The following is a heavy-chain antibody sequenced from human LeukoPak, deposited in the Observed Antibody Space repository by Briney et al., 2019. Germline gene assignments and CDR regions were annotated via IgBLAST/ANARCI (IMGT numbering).Heavy chain of an antibody. J-gene: IGHJ6*02. CDR3: ARRGSGNGGTYAGMDV. CDR1: GGSISNGLYY. V-gene: IGHV4-39*01. Sequence: SETLSLTCTVSGGSISNGLYYWDWIRQPPGKGLEWIGSVLFTGSAWVNPPLNSRVTMSVDMTKNQFSLKLRSVSAGDTAVYYRARRGSGNGGTYAGMDVWGQGTTVTVSS. D-gene: IGHD4/OR15-4a*01. CDR2: VLFTGSA.